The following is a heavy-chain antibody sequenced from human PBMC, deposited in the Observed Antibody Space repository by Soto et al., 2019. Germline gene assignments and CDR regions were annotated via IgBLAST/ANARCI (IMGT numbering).Heavy chain of an antibody. D-gene: IGHD6-19*01. Sequence: PGGSLRLSCAASGFTFSDYYMSWIRQAPGKGLEWVSYISSSSSYTNYADSVKGRFTISRDNAKNSLYLKMNSLRAEDTAVYYCARDGTAVAGKATDAFDIWGQGTMVTVSS. CDR3: ARDGTAVAGKATDAFDI. V-gene: IGHV3-11*06. CDR1: GFTFSDYY. CDR2: ISSSSSYT. J-gene: IGHJ3*02.